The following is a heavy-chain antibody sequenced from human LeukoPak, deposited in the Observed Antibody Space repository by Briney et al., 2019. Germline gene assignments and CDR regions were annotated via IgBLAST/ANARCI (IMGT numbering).Heavy chain of an antibody. J-gene: IGHJ5*02. CDR3: ARAELLWFGSGFDP. V-gene: IGHV1-2*06. D-gene: IGHD3-10*01. CDR1: GYTFTDYY. Sequence: ASVKVSCKASGYTFTDYYIHWVRQAPGQGLEWVGRINPKTGGTNHAQKFQGRVAMTRDTSISTAYMELSRLRSDDTAVYYCARAELLWFGSGFDPWGQGTLVTVSS. CDR2: INPKTGGT.